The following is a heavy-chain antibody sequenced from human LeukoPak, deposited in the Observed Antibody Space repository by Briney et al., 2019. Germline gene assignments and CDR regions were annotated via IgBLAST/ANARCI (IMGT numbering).Heavy chain of an antibody. CDR3: AKDLDSSGYLFDY. J-gene: IGHJ4*02. V-gene: IGHV3-23*01. D-gene: IGHD3-22*01. Sequence: GGSLRLSCAASGFTFSSYAMSWVRQAPGKGLEWVSAISGSGGNTYYADSVKGRFTISRDNSKNTLYLQMNSLRAEDTAVYYCAKDLDSSGYLFDYWGQGTLVTVSS. CDR1: GFTFSSYA. CDR2: ISGSGGNT.